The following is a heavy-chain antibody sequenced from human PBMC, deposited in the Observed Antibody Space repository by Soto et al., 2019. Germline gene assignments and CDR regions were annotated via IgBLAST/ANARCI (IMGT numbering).Heavy chain of an antibody. CDR2: IKSKTDGGTT. J-gene: IGHJ4*02. Sequence: GGSLRLSCAASGFTFSNAWMSWVRQAPGKGLEWVGRIKSKTDGGTTDYAAPVKGRFTISRDDSKNTLYLQMNSLKTEDTAVYYCTMSKSGYDFDYWGQGTLVTVSS. CDR1: GFTFSNAW. D-gene: IGHD5-12*01. V-gene: IGHV3-15*01. CDR3: TMSKSGYDFDY.